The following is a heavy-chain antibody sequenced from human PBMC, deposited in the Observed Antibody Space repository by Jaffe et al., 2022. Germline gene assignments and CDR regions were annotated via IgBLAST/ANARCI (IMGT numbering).Heavy chain of an antibody. CDR1: GGSISSGSYY. CDR3: ASLMVRGVIMTTHGLGGNDAFDI. D-gene: IGHD3-10*01. J-gene: IGHJ3*02. CDR2: IYTSGST. V-gene: IGHV4-61*02. Sequence: QVQLQESGPGLVKPSQTLSLTCTVSGGSISSGSYYWSWIRQPAGKGLEWIGRIYTSGSTNYNPSLKSRVTISVDTSKNQFSLKLSSVTAADTAVYYCASLMVRGVIMTTHGLGGNDAFDIWGQGTMVTVSS.